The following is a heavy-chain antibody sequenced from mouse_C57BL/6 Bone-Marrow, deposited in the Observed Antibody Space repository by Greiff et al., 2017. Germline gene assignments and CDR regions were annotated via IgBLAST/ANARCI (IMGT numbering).Heavy chain of an antibody. CDR2: IDPSDSST. D-gene: IGHD2-4*01. CDR1: GYTFTSYW. V-gene: IGHV1-69*01. CDR3: APLRGDWYFDV. Sequence: QVQLQQPGAELVMPGASVKLSCKASGYTFTSYWMHWVKQRPGQGLEWIGEIDPSDSSTNYNQKFKGKSTLTVDKSSSTAYMQLSSLTSEDSAVYYCAPLRGDWYFDVWGTGTTVTVSS. J-gene: IGHJ1*03.